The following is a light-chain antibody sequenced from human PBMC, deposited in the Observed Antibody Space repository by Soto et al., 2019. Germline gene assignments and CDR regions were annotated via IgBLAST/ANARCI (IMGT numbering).Light chain of an antibody. CDR2: DVT. V-gene: IGLV2-8*01. J-gene: IGLJ1*01. CDR1: SSDIGGYNS. Sequence: QSVLTQSPSASGSPGQSVTISCTGTSSDIGGYNSVSWYQQHPGKAPKVMIYDVTKRPSGVPDRFSGSKSGNTVSLTVSARQAEDEADYYCSSYTDRKHLVFGTGTKVTVL. CDR3: SSYTDRKHLV.